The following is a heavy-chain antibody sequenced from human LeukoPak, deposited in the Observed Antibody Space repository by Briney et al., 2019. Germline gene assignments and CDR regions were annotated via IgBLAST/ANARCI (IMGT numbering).Heavy chain of an antibody. Sequence: KASETLSLTCTVSGGSISSGSYYWSWIRQPAGKGLEWIGRIYTSGSTNYNPSLKSRVTISVDTSKNQFSLKLSSVTAADTAVYYCARRPYGSGSYYYWGQGTLVTVSS. D-gene: IGHD3-10*01. V-gene: IGHV4-61*02. CDR3: ARRPYGSGSYYY. CDR2: IYTSGST. CDR1: GGSISSGSYY. J-gene: IGHJ4*02.